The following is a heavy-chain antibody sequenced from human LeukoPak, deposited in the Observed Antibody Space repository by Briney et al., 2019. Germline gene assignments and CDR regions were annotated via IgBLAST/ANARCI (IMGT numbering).Heavy chain of an antibody. D-gene: IGHD2-15*01. J-gene: IGHJ4*02. CDR1: GFTFSNYW. CDR3: ARGGSCSGGNCKYTRKEIGY. CDR2: INIDVSIT. Sequence: GGSLRLSCAASGFTFSNYWMHWVRQAPGKGLGWVSRINIDVSITTYADSVKGRFTISRDNARNTLYLHMNSLRADDTAVYYCARGGSCSGGNCKYTRKEIGYWGQGTLVTVSS. V-gene: IGHV3-74*01.